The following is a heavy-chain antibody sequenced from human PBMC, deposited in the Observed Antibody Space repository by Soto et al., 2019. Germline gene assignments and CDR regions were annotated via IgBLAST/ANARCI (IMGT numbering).Heavy chain of an antibody. CDR1: GFTFSSYS. CDR3: AREDCERGLNCFDP. J-gene: IGHJ5*02. D-gene: IGHD2-21*02. V-gene: IGHV3-48*02. Sequence: GGSLRLSCAASGFTFSSYSMNWVRQAPGKGLEWVSYISSSSSTIYYADSVKGRFTISRDNAKNSLYLQMNSLRDEDTAVYYCAREDCERGLNCFDPWGQETLVTVSS. CDR2: ISSSSSTI.